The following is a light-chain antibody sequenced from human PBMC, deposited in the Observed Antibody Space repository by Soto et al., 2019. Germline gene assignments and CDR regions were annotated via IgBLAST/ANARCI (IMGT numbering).Light chain of an antibody. Sequence: EIVLTQSPATLSLSPGERVTLSCRASQPVRNNLAWYQQRPGQAPRLLIYDASSRATGIPARFSGSGSGTDFTLTISSLEPEDFAVYYCQQHSNWPLTFGGGTKVEIK. CDR2: DAS. CDR1: QPVRNN. V-gene: IGKV3-11*01. J-gene: IGKJ4*01. CDR3: QQHSNWPLT.